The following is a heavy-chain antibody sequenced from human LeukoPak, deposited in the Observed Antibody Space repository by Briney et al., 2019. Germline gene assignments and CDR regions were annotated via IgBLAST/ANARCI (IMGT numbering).Heavy chain of an antibody. CDR3: AKRLSGYCSSTSCLFFDY. V-gene: IGHV3-7*03. J-gene: IGHJ4*02. CDR1: GFTFSSYW. Sequence: QSGGALRLSCAASGFTFSSYWMSWVRQAPGKGLEWVANIKQDGSEKYYVDSVKGRFTISRDNSKNTLYLQMNSLRAEDTAVYYCAKRLSGYCSSTSCLFFDYWGQGTLVTVSS. CDR2: IKQDGSEK. D-gene: IGHD2-2*01.